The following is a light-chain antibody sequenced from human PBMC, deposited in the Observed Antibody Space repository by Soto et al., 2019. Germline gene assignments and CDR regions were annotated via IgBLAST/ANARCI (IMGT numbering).Light chain of an antibody. Sequence: QSVLTQPVSVSGSPGQSITISCTGTSSDVGGYNYVSWYQQHPGKAPKLMIYDVSNRPSGVSNRFSGSKSGNTASLTISGLQAEDEADYYCSSYTSSLAVFGGGTQLTVL. CDR2: DVS. V-gene: IGLV2-14*01. CDR1: SSDVGGYNY. J-gene: IGLJ2*01. CDR3: SSYTSSLAV.